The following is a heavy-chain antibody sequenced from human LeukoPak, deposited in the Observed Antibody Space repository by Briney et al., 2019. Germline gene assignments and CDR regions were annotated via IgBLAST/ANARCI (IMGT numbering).Heavy chain of an antibody. CDR2: ISYDGSNK. Sequence: GGSLRLSCAASGFTFSDYYMSWIRQAPGKGLEWVAVISYDGSNKYYADSVKGRFTISRDNSKNTLYLQMNSLRAEDTAVYYCAKDFLRSYYYYGMDVWGQGTTVTVSS. CDR3: AKDFLRSYYYYGMDV. V-gene: IGHV3-30*18. CDR1: GFTFSDYY. J-gene: IGHJ6*02.